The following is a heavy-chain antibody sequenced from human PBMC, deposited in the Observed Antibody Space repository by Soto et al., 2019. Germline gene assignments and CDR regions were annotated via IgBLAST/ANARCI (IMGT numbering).Heavy chain of an antibody. CDR2: ISAYNGNT. Sequence: ASVKVSCKASGYTFTSYGISWVRQAPGQGREWMGWISAYNGNTNYAQKLQGRVTMTTDTSTSTAYMELRSLRSDDTAVYYCARGSSSWYDYYYYGMDVWGQGTTVTVSS. CDR1: GYTFTSYG. CDR3: ARGSSSWYDYYYYGMDV. D-gene: IGHD6-13*01. J-gene: IGHJ6*02. V-gene: IGHV1-18*04.